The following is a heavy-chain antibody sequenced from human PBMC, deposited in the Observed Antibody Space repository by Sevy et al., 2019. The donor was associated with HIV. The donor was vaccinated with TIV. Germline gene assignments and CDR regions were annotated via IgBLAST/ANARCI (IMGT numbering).Heavy chain of an antibody. CDR2: INWTGAGT. Sequence: GGSLRLSCAASGFTFNDYDMSWVRQAPGKGLKWVSAINWTGAGTSYADSVKGRFTVSRDNAKNSLYLQMNTLRVEDTAFYYCAREKFCGGDCYYFDYWGQGILVTVSS. D-gene: IGHD2-21*02. CDR1: GFTFNDYD. CDR3: AREKFCGGDCYYFDY. J-gene: IGHJ4*02. V-gene: IGHV3-20*04.